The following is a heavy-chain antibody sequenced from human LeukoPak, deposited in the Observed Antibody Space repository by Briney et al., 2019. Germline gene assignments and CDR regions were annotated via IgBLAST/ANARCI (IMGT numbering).Heavy chain of an antibody. CDR2: ISYDGSNK. D-gene: IGHD5-18*01. Sequence: GGSLRLSCAASGFTFSSYAMHWVRQAPGKGLEWVAVISYDGSNKYYADSVKGRFTISRDNSKNTLYLQMNSLRAEDTAVYYCARDLGDTAMFTFEYWGQGTRVTVSS. J-gene: IGHJ4*02. CDR3: ARDLGDTAMFTFEY. CDR1: GFTFSSYA. V-gene: IGHV3-30*04.